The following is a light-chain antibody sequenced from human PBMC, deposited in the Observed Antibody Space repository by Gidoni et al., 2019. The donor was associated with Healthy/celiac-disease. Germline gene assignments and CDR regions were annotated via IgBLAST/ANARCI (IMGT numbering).Light chain of an antibody. CDR2: GAS. J-gene: IGKJ2*01. Sequence: EIVLTKSPGTLSLSPGERATLSCRASQSVSSSYLAWYQQKPGQAPRLLIYGASSRATGIPDRFSGSGSGTDFTLTISRLEPEDFAVDYCQQYGSSLYTFGQGTKLEIK. CDR3: QQYGSSLYT. V-gene: IGKV3-20*01. CDR1: QSVSSSY.